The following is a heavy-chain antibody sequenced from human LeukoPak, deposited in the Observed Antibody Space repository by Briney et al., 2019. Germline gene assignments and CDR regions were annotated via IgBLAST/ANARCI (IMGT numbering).Heavy chain of an antibody. V-gene: IGHV3-9*03. CDR3: VKGWNYDASLGYFDH. CDR2: ISWNSGSI. D-gene: IGHD1-7*01. CDR1: GFTFEDYS. J-gene: IGHJ4*02. Sequence: GGSLRLSCAASGFTFEDYSMHWVRHVPGKGLGWVSGISWNSGSIGYADSVRGRFTTSRDNAKNSLYLQMHSLRAEDMALYYCVKGWNYDASLGYFDHWGQGTLLTVPS.